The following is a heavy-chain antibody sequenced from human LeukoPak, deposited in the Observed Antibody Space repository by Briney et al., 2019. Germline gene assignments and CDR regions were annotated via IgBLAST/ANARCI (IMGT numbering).Heavy chain of an antibody. D-gene: IGHD5-12*01. J-gene: IGHJ5*02. CDR1: GYTFTGYY. CDR2: INPSGDNT. V-gene: IGHV1-46*01. Sequence: ASVKVSCKASGYTFTGYYMHWVRQAPGQGLEWMGIINPSGDNTWYAQKFQGRVTLTRDMATSTDYMEVSSLRSEDTAGYYCARNIPRGDSAWWSAPWAKGPRLTVSS. CDR3: ARNIPRGDSAWWSAP.